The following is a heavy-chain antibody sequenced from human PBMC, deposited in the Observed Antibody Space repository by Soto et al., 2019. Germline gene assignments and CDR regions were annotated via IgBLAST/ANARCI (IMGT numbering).Heavy chain of an antibody. CDR2: LHHSGST. CDR3: ARDPEMFATPPRSQPYYHRMDV. D-gene: IGHD3-10*02. V-gene: IGHV4-61*01. J-gene: IGHJ6*02. Sequence: VQLRESGPGLVRPSETLSLTCTVSGASVTTFSYYWSWIRQSPGKGLEWIGHLHHSGSTQFTPSRRSRVSMSQDASRTQLSLTLTSVPAADTAVPYRARDPEMFATPPRSQPYYHRMDVWGQGTTATGPS. CDR1: GASVTTFSYY.